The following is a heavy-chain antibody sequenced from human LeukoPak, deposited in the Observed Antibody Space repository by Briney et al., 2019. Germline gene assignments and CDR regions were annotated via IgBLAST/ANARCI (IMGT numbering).Heavy chain of an antibody. V-gene: IGHV3-64*01. D-gene: IGHD3-10*01. CDR1: GFTFSSYA. CDR2: ISSNGGST. Sequence: GGSLRLSCAASGFTFSSYAMHWVRQAQGKDWNLFSVISSNGGSTYYANSVKGRFTISRDNSKNTLYLQMGSLRAEDMAVYYCARGGGYYGSGSYPYWGQGTLVTVSS. J-gene: IGHJ4*02. CDR3: ARGGGYYGSGSYPY.